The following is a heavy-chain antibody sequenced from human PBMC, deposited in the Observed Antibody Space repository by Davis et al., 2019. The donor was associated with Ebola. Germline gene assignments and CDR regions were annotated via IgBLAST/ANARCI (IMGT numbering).Heavy chain of an antibody. Sequence: AASVQVSCKASGYTFTSSDIMWVRQATGQGLEWMGWMNPNSGNTGYAQSFQGRVTMTRDTSISTAYMELSNLRSDDTAMYYCARAVRGTYDPWGQGTLVTVSS. V-gene: IGHV1-8*01. D-gene: IGHD1-26*01. CDR2: MNPNSGNT. CDR3: ARAVRGTYDP. CDR1: GYTFTSSD. J-gene: IGHJ5*02.